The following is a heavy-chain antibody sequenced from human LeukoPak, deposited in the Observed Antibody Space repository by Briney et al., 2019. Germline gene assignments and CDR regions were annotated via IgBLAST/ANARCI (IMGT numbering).Heavy chain of an antibody. CDR2: IYSGGTT. D-gene: IGHD3-3*01. V-gene: IGHV3-66*01. CDR3: ARDPPAVTTNTYD. Sequence: GGSLRLSCAASGFTVGNNYMNWVRQAPGKGLEWVSLIYSGGTTYYADSVKGRFTISRDSSKNTLYLQMNSLRVEDTAVYYCARDPPAVTTNTYDWGQGTLVTVAS. J-gene: IGHJ4*02. CDR1: GFTVGNNY.